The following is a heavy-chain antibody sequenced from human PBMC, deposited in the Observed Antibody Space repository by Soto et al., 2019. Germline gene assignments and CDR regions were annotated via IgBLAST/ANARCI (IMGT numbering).Heavy chain of an antibody. D-gene: IGHD3-22*01. CDR1: GFPVSSNY. Sequence: GSLSLSCAASGFPVSSNYMSWVRQAPGKGLEWVSVIYSVGSTYYADSVKGRFTISRDNSKNTLYLQMNSLRAEDTAVYYCARGYYYDSSGSDFDYWGQGTLVTVSS. CDR2: IYSVGST. V-gene: IGHV3-53*01. J-gene: IGHJ4*02. CDR3: ARGYYYDSSGSDFDY.